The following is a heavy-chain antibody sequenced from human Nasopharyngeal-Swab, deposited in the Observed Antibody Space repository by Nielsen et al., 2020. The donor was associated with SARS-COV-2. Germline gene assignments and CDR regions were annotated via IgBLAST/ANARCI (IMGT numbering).Heavy chain of an antibody. D-gene: IGHD5-24*01. J-gene: IGHJ2*01. CDR1: GGSISSYY. CDR2: IYYSGNT. Sequence: SETLSLTCTVSGGSISSYYWSWIRQYPGKGLEWIGYIYYSGNTYYNPSLESRVSISVDTSENRFSLKLSSVTAADTAVYYCARATVEMPTITYWYFDLWGRGTLVAVSS. V-gene: IGHV4-59*06. CDR3: ARATVEMPTITYWYFDL.